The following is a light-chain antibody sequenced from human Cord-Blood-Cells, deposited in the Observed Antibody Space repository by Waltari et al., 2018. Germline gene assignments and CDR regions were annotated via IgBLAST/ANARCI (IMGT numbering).Light chain of an antibody. Sequence: QSALTQPASVPGSPVPSITISCTATSTDVGGDNYVSWYQQHPGKAPKLMISDVSKRPSGVSTRFSGSKAGNTASLTISGLQAEDEADYYCSSYTSSSTWVFGGATKLTVL. CDR3: SSYTSSSTWV. CDR2: DVS. V-gene: IGLV2-14*01. J-gene: IGLJ3*02. CDR1: STDVGGDNY.